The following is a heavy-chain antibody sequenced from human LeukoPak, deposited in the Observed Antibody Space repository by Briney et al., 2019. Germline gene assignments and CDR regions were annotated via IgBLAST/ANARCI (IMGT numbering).Heavy chain of an antibody. CDR3: ARDEITIFGVVNRDYYYYMDV. V-gene: IGHV3-21*01. D-gene: IGHD3-3*01. CDR1: GFTFSSYT. J-gene: IGHJ6*03. Sequence: AGGSLRLSCAASGFTFSSYTMNWVRQAPGKGLEWVSSISSSSSYIYYADSVKGRFTISRDNAKNSLYLQMNSLRAEDTAVYYCARDEITIFGVVNRDYYYYMDVWGKGTTVTVSS. CDR2: ISSSSSYI.